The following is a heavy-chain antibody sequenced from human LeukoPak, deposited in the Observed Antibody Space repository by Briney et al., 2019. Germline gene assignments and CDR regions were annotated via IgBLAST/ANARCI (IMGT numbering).Heavy chain of an antibody. CDR2: ISAYNGNT. CDR1: GYTFTSYG. CDR3: ARDPNGYYFDY. V-gene: IGHV1-18*01. D-gene: IGHD3-16*01. J-gene: IGHJ4*02. Sequence: ASVKVSCKASGYTFTSYGISWVRQAPGQGLEWMGWISAYNGNTNYAQKLQGRVTMTTDTSTSTACMELRSLRSGDTAVYYCARDPNGYYFDYWGQGTLVTVSS.